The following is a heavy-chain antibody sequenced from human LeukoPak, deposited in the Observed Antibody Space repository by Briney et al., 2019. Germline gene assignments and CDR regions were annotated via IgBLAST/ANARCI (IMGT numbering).Heavy chain of an antibody. J-gene: IGHJ4*02. CDR2: IYAGGNT. CDR3: AREVYSSTWFDL. V-gene: IGHV3-66*01. Sequence: AGGSLRLSCAASGFTLNTNYMNWVRQVPGKGLEWVSVIYAGGNTYYADSVKERFTISRDNSRNTLYLQMNSLRGDDTAVYCCAREVYSSTWFDLWGQGTLVTVSS. D-gene: IGHD6-13*01. CDR1: GFTLNTNY.